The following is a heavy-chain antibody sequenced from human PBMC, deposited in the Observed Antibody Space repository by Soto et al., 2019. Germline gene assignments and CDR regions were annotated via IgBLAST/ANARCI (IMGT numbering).Heavy chain of an antibody. CDR1: GGTFSSYA. D-gene: IGHD2-2*02. J-gene: IGHJ4*02. V-gene: IGHV1-69*01. CDR2: IIPIFGTA. Sequence: QVQLVQSGAEVKKPGSSVKVSFKAAGGTFSSYAISWVRQEPGQGLEWMGGIIPIFGTANYAQKFQGRVTITADEYTSTAYMELSSLRSEDTAVYYCARDPRRGPAAIFDYWGQGTLVTVAS. CDR3: ARDPRRGPAAIFDY.